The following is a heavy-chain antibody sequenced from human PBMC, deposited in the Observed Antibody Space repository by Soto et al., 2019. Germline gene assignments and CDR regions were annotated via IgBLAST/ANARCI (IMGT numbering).Heavy chain of an antibody. CDR3: AKGRSYYYYYGVDV. V-gene: IGHV3-23*01. Sequence: GGSLRLSCAASGFTFSSYAMSWVRQAPGKGLEWVSAISGSGGGTYYADSVKGRFTISRDNSKSTLYLQMNSLRAEDTALYYCAKGRSYYYYYGVDVWGQGTTVTVSS. J-gene: IGHJ6*02. CDR2: ISGSGGGT. CDR1: GFTFSSYA.